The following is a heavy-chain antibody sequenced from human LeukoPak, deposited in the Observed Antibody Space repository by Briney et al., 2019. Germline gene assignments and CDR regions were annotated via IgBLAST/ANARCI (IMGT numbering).Heavy chain of an antibody. CDR2: IRYDGSNK. CDR1: GFTFSSYG. D-gene: IGHD1-26*01. CDR3: AGETILRGGSYLDY. Sequence: GGSLRLSCAASGFTFSSYGMHWVRQAPGKGLEWVAFIRYDGSNKYYADSVKGRFTISRDNSKNTLYLQMNSLRAEDTAVYYCAGETILRGGSYLDYWGQGTLVTVSS. V-gene: IGHV3-30*02. J-gene: IGHJ4*02.